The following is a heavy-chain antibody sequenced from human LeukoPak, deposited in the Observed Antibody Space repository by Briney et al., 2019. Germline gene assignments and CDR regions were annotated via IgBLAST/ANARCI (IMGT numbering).Heavy chain of an antibody. D-gene: IGHD3-3*01. J-gene: IGHJ4*02. CDR3: ARDSNDFTLDY. V-gene: IGHV3-21*01. Sequence: PGGSLRLSCAASGFTFSSYSRNWVRQAPGKGLEWVSSISSSSYIYYADSVKGRFTISRDNAKNSLYLQMNSLRAEDTAVYYCARDSNDFTLDYWGQGTLVTVSS. CDR2: ISSSSYI. CDR1: GFTFSSYS.